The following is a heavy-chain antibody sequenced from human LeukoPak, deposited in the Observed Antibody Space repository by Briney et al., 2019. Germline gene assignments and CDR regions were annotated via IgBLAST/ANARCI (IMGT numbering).Heavy chain of an antibody. CDR2: ISSSSSYI. CDR3: ARGDLEYYYGSGSPPGVWGDYYYGMDV. V-gene: IGHV3-21*01. Sequence: GGSLRLSCAASGFTFSSYSMNWVRQAPGKGLEWVSSISSSSSYIYYADSVKGRFTISRDNAKNSLYLQMNSLRAEDTAVYYCARGDLEYYYGSGSPPGVWGDYYYGMDVWGKGTTVTVSS. CDR1: GFTFSSYS. D-gene: IGHD3-10*01. J-gene: IGHJ6*04.